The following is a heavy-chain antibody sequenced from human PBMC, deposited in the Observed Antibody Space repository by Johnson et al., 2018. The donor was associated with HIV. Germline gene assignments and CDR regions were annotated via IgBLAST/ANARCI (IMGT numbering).Heavy chain of an antibody. V-gene: IGHV3-30-3*01. CDR2: ISYDGSNK. CDR3: AREYYGNSGCDYGEVSAFDI. J-gene: IGHJ3*02. D-gene: IGHD3-22*01. CDR1: GFTFSSYA. Sequence: QVQLVESGGGVVQPGRSLRLSCAASGFTFSSYAMHWVRQAPGKGLEWVAVISYDGSNKYYADSVKGRFTISRDNSKNTLYLQMNSLIAEDPAVYYCAREYYGNSGCDYGEVSAFDIWGQGKMVTDSS.